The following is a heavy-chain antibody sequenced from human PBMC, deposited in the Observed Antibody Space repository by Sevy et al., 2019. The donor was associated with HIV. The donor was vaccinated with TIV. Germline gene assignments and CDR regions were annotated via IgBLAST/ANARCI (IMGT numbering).Heavy chain of an antibody. D-gene: IGHD3-3*01. J-gene: IGHJ3*02. CDR3: ARATGITIFGVVIVGAFDI. V-gene: IGHV4-59*13. Sequence: SETLSLTCTVSGGSISSYYWSWIRQPPGKGLEWNGYIYYSGSTNYNPSLKSRVTISVDTSKNQFSLKLSSVTAADTAVYYCARATGITIFGVVIVGAFDIWGQGTMVTVSS. CDR1: GGSISSYY. CDR2: IYYSGST.